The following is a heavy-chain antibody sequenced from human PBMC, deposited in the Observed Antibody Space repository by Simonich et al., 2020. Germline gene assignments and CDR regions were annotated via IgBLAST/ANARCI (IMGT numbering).Heavy chain of an antibody. V-gene: IGHV3-74*01. CDR3: ARDYSNYDAFDI. J-gene: IGHJ3*02. CDR2: INSDGRRT. D-gene: IGHD4-4*01. CDR1: GFTFSSYW. Sequence: EVQLVESGGGLVQPGGSLRLSCAASGFTFSSYWMHWVRQAPGKGRVWVSRINSDGRRTSYEDSVNGRFTISRDNAKNTMYLQMNSLRAEDTAVYYCARDYSNYDAFDIWGQGTMVTVSS.